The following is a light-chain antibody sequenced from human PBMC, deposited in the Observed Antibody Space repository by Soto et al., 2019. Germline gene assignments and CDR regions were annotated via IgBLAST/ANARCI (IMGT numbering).Light chain of an antibody. CDR1: SSNIGSNY. J-gene: IGLJ1*01. V-gene: IGLV1-47*01. CDR2: RNN. CDR3: QSYDSSLSVFYV. Sequence: QAVVTQPPSASGTPGQRVNISCSGSSSNIGSNYVYWYRQFPGTAPKLLIQRNNQRPSGVPARFSGSKSGTSASLAISGLRSEDEADYYCQSYDSSLSVFYVFGTGTKVTVL.